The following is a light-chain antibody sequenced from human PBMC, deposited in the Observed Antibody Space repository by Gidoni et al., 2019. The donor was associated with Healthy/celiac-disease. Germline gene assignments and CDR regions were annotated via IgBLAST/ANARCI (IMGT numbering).Light chain of an antibody. CDR1: QSVSSY. CDR3: QQRSNWPPIT. J-gene: IGKJ5*01. Sequence: EIVLTQSPATLSLSPGERATLSCRASQSVSSYLAGYKQKPGQAPRLLIYDASNRTTGIQARFSGSGSGTDFTLTISSLEPEDFAVYYCQQRSNWPPITFGQGTRLEIK. CDR2: DAS. V-gene: IGKV3-11*01.